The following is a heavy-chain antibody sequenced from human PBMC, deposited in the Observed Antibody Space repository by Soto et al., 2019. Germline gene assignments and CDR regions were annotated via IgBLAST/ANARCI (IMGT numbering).Heavy chain of an antibody. CDR1: GYTFTSYG. CDR2: ISAYNGNT. V-gene: IGHV1-18*04. Sequence: QVQLVQSGAEVKKPGASVKVSCKASGYTFTSYGISWVRQAPGQGLEWMGWISAYNGNTNYAQKLQGRVTMTTDTATSTAYMELRSLRSDDTAVYYCARIEQLAYYYYYYGMDVWGQGTTVTVSS. J-gene: IGHJ6*02. CDR3: ARIEQLAYYYYYYGMDV. D-gene: IGHD6-6*01.